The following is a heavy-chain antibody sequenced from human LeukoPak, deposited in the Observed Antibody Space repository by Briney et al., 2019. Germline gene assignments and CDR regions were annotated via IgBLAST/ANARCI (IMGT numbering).Heavy chain of an antibody. D-gene: IGHD4-11*01. J-gene: IGHJ5*02. Sequence: SVKVSCKASGYTFTSYDINWVRQAPGQGLEWMGGIIPIFGTANYAQKFQGRVTITADESTSTAYMELSSLRSEDTAVYYCARELTTVTTNWFDPWGQGTLVTVSS. V-gene: IGHV1-69*13. CDR1: GYTFTSYD. CDR3: ARELTTVTTNWFDP. CDR2: IIPIFGTA.